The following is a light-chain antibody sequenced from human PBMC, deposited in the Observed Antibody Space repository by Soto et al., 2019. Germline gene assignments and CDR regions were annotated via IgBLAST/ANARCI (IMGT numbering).Light chain of an antibody. CDR3: QQLNSYPLFT. V-gene: IGKV1-33*01. Sequence: DIQMTQSPSSLSASVGDRVTITCQASQDISNYLNWYQQKPGKAPKLLIYDASNLETGVPSRFSGSGSGTDFTLTISSLQPEDFATYYCQQLNSYPLFTFGPGTKVDIK. J-gene: IGKJ3*01. CDR2: DAS. CDR1: QDISNY.